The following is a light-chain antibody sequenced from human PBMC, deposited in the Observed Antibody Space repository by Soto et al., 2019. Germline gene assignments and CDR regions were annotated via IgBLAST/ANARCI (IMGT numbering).Light chain of an antibody. V-gene: IGKV1-5*03. Sequence: DLQLTQSPSTLSASVGDRVTITCRASQSLSDWLAWYQQIPGTAPKLLIYRVSSLEDGVPSRFSGSGSGTEFTLTISSLQPDDFATYYCQQYDTYPLTFGGGTKVEIK. CDR2: RVS. CDR1: QSLSDW. J-gene: IGKJ4*01. CDR3: QQYDTYPLT.